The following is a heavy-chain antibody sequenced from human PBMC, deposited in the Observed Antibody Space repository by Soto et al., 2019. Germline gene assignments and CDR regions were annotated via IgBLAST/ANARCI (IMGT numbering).Heavy chain of an antibody. CDR1: GFTFSKAC. CDR3: TRQNTVSTFRYGMDV. J-gene: IGHJ6*02. Sequence: ETQLVESGGGLVKPGGSLRLSCAAAGFTFSKACMSWVRQAPGQGLEWVGRIKSETGGGTTDYAAPVKGRFTISRDDSKNTLYCQINSLKAEHTAVYYCTRQNTVSTFRYGMDVWGQGTTVTLSS. CDR2: IKSETGGGTT. V-gene: IGHV3-15*01. D-gene: IGHD4-17*01.